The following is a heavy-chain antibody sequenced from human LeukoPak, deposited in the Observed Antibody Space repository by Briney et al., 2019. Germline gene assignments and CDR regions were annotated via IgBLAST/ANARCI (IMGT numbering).Heavy chain of an antibody. CDR2: FDPEDDET. J-gene: IGHJ4*02. CDR3: ATAYMVGARRPFHY. V-gene: IGHV1-24*01. Sequence: ASVKVSCKVSGYTLSEFSMHWVRQTPGKGLEWMGGFDPEDDETTYAQKFQGRVTMTEDTSTDTAYMELSSPRSEDTAVYFCATAYMVGARRPFHYWGQGTLVTVSS. CDR1: GYTLSEFS. D-gene: IGHD1-26*01.